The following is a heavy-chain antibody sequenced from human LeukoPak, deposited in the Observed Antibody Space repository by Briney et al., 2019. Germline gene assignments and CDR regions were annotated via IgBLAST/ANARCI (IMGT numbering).Heavy chain of an antibody. CDR1: GGSFSVYY. V-gene: IGHV4-34*01. CDR2: INHSGST. CDR3: ARGFVVVTAIKYYFDY. J-gene: IGHJ4*02. Sequence: PSETLSLTCAVYGGSFSVYYWSWIRQPPGKGLEWIGEINHSGSTNYNPSLKSRVTISVDTSKNQFSLKLSSVTAADTAVYYCARGFVVVTAIKYYFDYWGQGTLVTVSS. D-gene: IGHD2-21*02.